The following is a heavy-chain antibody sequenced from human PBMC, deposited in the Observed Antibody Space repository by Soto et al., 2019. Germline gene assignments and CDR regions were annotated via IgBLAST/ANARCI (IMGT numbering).Heavy chain of an antibody. CDR3: ATESGSTYGYFDH. CDR1: GGSVTSDEDY. D-gene: IGHD5-18*01. J-gene: IGHJ4*02. Sequence: QMHLQESGPGLVKPSETLSLTCTVSGGSVTSDEDYWTWIRQSPGKGLEWIGYISNSGSTGYNPSLKPRLSMSVDRSKNQFTLRLPSVTAAVTAVYFCATESGSTYGYFDHWGQGTQVTVSS. V-gene: IGHV4-30-4*01. CDR2: ISNSGST.